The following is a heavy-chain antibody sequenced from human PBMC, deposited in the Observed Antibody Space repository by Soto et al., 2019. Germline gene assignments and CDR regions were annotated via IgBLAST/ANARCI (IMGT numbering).Heavy chain of an antibody. J-gene: IGHJ5*02. D-gene: IGHD3-22*01. CDR3: ATTNGAYSYDSVS. CDR2: VYYSGAT. Sequence: SETLSLTCAVYGGSFSGYYWTWIRRKPGEGLEWIGYVYYSGATYYSPSLKTRVSISLHKSQNFFSLQLTSVTAADSAVYYCATTNGAYSYDSVSWGQGTLVTVSS. CDR1: GGSFSGYY. V-gene: IGHV4-31*11.